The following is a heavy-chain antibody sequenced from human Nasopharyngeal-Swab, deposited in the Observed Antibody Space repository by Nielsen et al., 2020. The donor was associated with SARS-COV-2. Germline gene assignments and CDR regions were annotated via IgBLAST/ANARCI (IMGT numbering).Heavy chain of an antibody. Sequence: GESLKISCAASGFTFSSYSMSWVRQAPGKGLEWVSSISSSSSYIYYADSVKGRFTISRDNAKNSLYLQMNSLRAEDTAVYYCARDGGATIFDYWGQGTLVTVSS. CDR1: GFTFSSYS. CDR3: ARDGGATIFDY. D-gene: IGHD1-26*01. V-gene: IGHV3-21*01. CDR2: ISSSSSYI. J-gene: IGHJ4*02.